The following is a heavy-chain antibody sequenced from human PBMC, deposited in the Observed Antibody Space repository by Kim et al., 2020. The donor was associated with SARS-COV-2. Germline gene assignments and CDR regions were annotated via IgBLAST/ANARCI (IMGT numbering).Heavy chain of an antibody. J-gene: IGHJ4*02. V-gene: IGHV4-34*01. CDR2: INHSGST. CDR3: ARGPARLGWNRMTFWY. D-gene: IGHD3-3*01. Sequence: SETLSLTCAVYGGSFSGYYWSWIRQPPGKGLEWIGEINHSGSTNYNPSLKSRVTISVDTSKNQFSLKLSSVTAADTAVYYCARGPARLGWNRMTFWYWGQGTLVTVSS. CDR1: GGSFSGYY.